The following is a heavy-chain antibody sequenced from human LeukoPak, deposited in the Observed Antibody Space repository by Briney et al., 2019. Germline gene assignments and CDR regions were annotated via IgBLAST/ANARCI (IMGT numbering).Heavy chain of an antibody. CDR3: ARGVIPTKRSIYSSGWYPHFGY. Sequence: ASVKVSCKASGYTFTSYGSSWVRQAPGRGLEWMGWISAYNGNTNYAQKLQGRVTMTTDTSTSTAYMELRSLRSDDTAVYYCARGVIPTKRSIYSSGWYPHFGYWGQGTLVTVSS. CDR1: GYTFTSYG. CDR2: ISAYNGNT. J-gene: IGHJ4*02. D-gene: IGHD6-19*01. V-gene: IGHV1-18*01.